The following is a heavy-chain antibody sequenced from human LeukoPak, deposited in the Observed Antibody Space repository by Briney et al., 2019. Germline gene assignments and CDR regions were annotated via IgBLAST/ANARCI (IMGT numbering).Heavy chain of an antibody. CDR2: INHDGETV. J-gene: IGHJ4*02. D-gene: IGHD2-21*02. Sequence: QPGGSLRLSCAASGFTFSTYEMNWVRQAPGKGLEWLSYINHDGETVYYADSVKGRLTISRDNAKNSLYLQMNSLIAEETAVYYLARVARRVTAIRFPDYWGQGTLVTVSS. V-gene: IGHV3-48*03. CDR1: GFTFSTYE. CDR3: ARVARRVTAIRFPDY.